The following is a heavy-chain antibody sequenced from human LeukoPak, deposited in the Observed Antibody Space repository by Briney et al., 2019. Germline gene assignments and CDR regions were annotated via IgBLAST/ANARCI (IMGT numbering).Heavy chain of an antibody. D-gene: IGHD4-23*01. CDR2: INHSGST. Sequence: SETLSLTCAVSGGFFSGYYWNWIRQPPGKGLEWIGEINHSGSTNYNPSLKSRVTISVDTSKNQFSLRLRSVTAADTAVYYCARDPTTVVTLPYYFDDWGQGTLVTVSS. CDR1: GGFFSGYY. J-gene: IGHJ4*02. CDR3: ARDPTTVVTLPYYFDD. V-gene: IGHV4-34*01.